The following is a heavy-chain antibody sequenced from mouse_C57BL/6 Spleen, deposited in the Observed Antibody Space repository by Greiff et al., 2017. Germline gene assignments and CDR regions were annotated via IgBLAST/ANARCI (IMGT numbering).Heavy chain of an antibody. D-gene: IGHD1-1*01. Sequence: VQLQQSGPELVKPGASVKISCKASGYAFSSSWMNWVKQRPGKGLEWIGRIYPGDGDTNYNGKFKGKATLTADKSSSTAYMQLSSLTSEDSAVYFCARSYSGSSYDFDVWGTGTTVTVSS. V-gene: IGHV1-82*01. CDR1: GYAFSSSW. J-gene: IGHJ1*03. CDR3: ARSYSGSSYDFDV. CDR2: IYPGDGDT.